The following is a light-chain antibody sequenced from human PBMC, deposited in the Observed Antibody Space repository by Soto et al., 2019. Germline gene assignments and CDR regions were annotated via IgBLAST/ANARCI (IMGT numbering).Light chain of an antibody. V-gene: IGKV1-39*01. J-gene: IGKJ1*01. CDR3: QQSYTTPPL. Sequence: DIQMTQSPSSLSASVGDRVTITCRASQSVSIYLNWYQQKSGKAPKLLMYAASSLQSGVPSRFSGSGSGTDFTLTISNLQLEDFATYYCQQSYTTPPLFGQGTKVEIK. CDR2: AAS. CDR1: QSVSIY.